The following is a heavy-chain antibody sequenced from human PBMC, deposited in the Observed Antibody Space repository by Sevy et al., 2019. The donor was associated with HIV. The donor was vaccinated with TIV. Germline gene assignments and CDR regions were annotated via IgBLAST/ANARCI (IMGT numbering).Heavy chain of an antibody. CDR3: AKVLSSSWYVLPNDAFDI. CDR1: GGSISSYY. D-gene: IGHD6-13*01. Sequence: SETLSLTCTVSGGSISSYYWSWIRQPPGKGLEWIGYIYYSGSTNYNPSLKSRVTISVDTSKNQFSLKLSSVTAADTAVYYCAKVLSSSWYVLPNDAFDIWGQGTMVTVSS. V-gene: IGHV4-59*01. CDR2: IYYSGST. J-gene: IGHJ3*02.